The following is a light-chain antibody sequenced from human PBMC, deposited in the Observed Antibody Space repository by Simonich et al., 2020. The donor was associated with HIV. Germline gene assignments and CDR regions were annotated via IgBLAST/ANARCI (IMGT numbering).Light chain of an antibody. CDR2: GAA. Sequence: DIVMTQSPDSLAVSLGERATINCKSSQSVLYSSNNKNYLAWYQQKPGNPPNLLIYGAATRESGVPDRFSASGSGTDFTLTISSLQAEDVAIYYCQQYYSTPPTFGQGTKVEIK. CDR1: QSVLYSSNNKNY. CDR3: QQYYSTPPT. J-gene: IGKJ1*01. V-gene: IGKV4-1*01.